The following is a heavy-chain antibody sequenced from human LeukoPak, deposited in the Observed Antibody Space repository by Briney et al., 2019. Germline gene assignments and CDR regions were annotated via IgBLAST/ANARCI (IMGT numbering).Heavy chain of an antibody. D-gene: IGHD3-22*01. CDR3: ARSAESYYYDYNGYYNY. Sequence: SQTLSLTCTVSGASITSGYYWSWIRQLPGKGPEWIAYVYHSGYTQYNPSLKSRFTISVDTSQNQFSLRLSSVTAADTAMYYCARSAESYYYDYNGYYNYWGQGILVTVSS. CDR2: VYHSGYT. V-gene: IGHV4-31*03. J-gene: IGHJ4*02. CDR1: GASITSGYY.